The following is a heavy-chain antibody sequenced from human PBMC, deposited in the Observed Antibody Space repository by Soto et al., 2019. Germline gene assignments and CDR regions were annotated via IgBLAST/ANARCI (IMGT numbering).Heavy chain of an antibody. CDR2: INAGNGNT. CDR3: ARDAKYYDILTGYYY. V-gene: IGHV1-3*01. Sequence: ASVKVSCKASGYTFTSYAMHWVRQAPGQRLEWMGWINAGNGNTKYSQKFQGRVTITRDTSASTAYMELSSLRSEDTAVYYCARDAKYYDILTGYYYWGQGTLVTVSS. D-gene: IGHD3-9*01. J-gene: IGHJ4*02. CDR1: GYTFTSYA.